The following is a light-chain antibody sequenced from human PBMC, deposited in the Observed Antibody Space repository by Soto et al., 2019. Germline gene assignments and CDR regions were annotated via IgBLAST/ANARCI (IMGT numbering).Light chain of an antibody. V-gene: IGKV1-5*01. Sequence: DIQLTQSPSNLYASAGRTVTITCRASQSISSWLAWYQQKPGKAPKLLIYDASSLESGVPSRFSGSGSGTEFTLTISSLQPDDFATYYCQQYNSYSTFGQGTKVDIK. CDR2: DAS. J-gene: IGKJ1*01. CDR1: QSISSW. CDR3: QQYNSYST.